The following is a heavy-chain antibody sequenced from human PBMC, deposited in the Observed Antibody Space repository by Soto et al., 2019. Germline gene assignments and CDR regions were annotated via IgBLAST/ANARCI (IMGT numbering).Heavy chain of an antibody. V-gene: IGHV3-30*18. D-gene: IGHD2-2*01. CDR1: GFTFSSYG. Sequence: PGGSLRLSCAASGFTFSSYGMHWVRQAPGKGLEWVAVISYDGSNKYYADSVKGRFTISRDNSKNTLYLQMNSLRAEDTAVYYCAKVKPRYCSSTSCPGGMDVWGQGTTVTVSS. CDR2: ISYDGSNK. CDR3: AKVKPRYCSSTSCPGGMDV. J-gene: IGHJ6*02.